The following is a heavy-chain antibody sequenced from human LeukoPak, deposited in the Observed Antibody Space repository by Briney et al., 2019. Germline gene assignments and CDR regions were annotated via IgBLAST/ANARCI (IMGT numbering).Heavy chain of an antibody. CDR3: VRGDNRDY. V-gene: IGHV3-21*01. D-gene: IGHD1-14*01. CDR2: IGKTSRDM. CDR1: GFSFSTST. Sequence: GGSLRLSCAASGFSFSTSTMNWVRQAPGKGLEWISSIGKTSRDMYYADSVRGRFTISRDNAKNSLFLLMHSLRVEDTSVYYCVRGDNRDYWGQGTLVTVSS. J-gene: IGHJ4*02.